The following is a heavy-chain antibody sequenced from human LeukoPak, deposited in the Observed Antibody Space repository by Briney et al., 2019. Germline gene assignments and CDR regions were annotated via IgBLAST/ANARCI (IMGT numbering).Heavy chain of an antibody. CDR3: ARGSQWLAPDF. CDR1: GFTFSDYY. J-gene: IGHJ4*02. D-gene: IGHD6-19*01. CDR2: ISSSGSSI. V-gene: IGHV3-11*01. Sequence: GGSLRLSCAASGFTFSDYYMSWIRQAPGKGLEWISYISSSGSSIYYADSVKGRFTISRDNAKNSLYLQMNSLRAEDTAVYHCARGSQWLAPDFWGQGTLVTVSS.